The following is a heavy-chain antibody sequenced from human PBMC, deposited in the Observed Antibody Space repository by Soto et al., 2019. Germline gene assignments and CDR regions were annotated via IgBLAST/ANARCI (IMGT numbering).Heavy chain of an antibody. CDR3: VKDESINWYSGHFRH. CDR2: INWNSGSI. J-gene: IGHJ1*01. V-gene: IGHV3-9*01. Sequence: EVQLVESVGGVVQPGRSLRLSCAASGFTFEDYAMHWVRQVPGKGLEWVSGINWNSGSIGYADSVKGRFAISRDNAKNSLHLQMNSLRAEDTAFYYCVKDESINWYSGHFRHWGQGTLVTVSS. CDR1: GFTFEDYA. D-gene: IGHD6-13*01.